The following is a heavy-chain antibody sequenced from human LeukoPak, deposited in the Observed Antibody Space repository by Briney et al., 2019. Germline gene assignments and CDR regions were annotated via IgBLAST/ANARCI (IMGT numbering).Heavy chain of an antibody. J-gene: IGHJ4*02. V-gene: IGHV3-23*01. CDR2: IYGSGDGP. CDR3: AKDKVPDGRWDIDY. CDR1: GFTFKTYT. D-gene: IGHD1-26*01. Sequence: GGSLILSWAGSGFTFKTYTLNLVRQAPGRGLELVSGIYGSGDGPHYADSVKGRFTISRDNSRNILYLQMNSLRAEDTAIYYCAKDKVPDGRWDIDYWGQGTPVTVSS.